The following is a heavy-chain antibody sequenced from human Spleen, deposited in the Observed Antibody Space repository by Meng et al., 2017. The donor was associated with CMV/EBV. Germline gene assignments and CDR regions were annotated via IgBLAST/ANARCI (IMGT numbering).Heavy chain of an antibody. CDR3: ARHHHSPTFDY. J-gene: IGHJ4*02. D-gene: IGHD1-14*01. V-gene: IGHV4-34*01. CDR2: INHSGST. Sequence: QVQLPRWGAGLLKPSETLSLICAVYGGSFSGYYWSWIRQPPGKGLEWIGEINHSGSTNYNPSLKSRVTISVDTSKNQFSLKLSSVTAADTAVYYCARHHHSPTFDYWGQGTLVTVSS. CDR1: GGSFSGYY.